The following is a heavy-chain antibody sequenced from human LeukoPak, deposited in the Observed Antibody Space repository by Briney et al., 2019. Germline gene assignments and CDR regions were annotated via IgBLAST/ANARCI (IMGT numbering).Heavy chain of an antibody. Sequence: PSETLSLTCTVSGGSISSSSYNWDWIRQPPGKGLEWIGNIYYSGSTYYNPSLKSRVTISVDTSKNQFSLKLSSVTAADTAVYYSARDYGGNPYFDYWGQGTLVTVSS. CDR1: GGSISSSSYN. J-gene: IGHJ4*02. V-gene: IGHV4-39*02. CDR2: IYYSGST. CDR3: ARDYGGNPYFDY. D-gene: IGHD4-23*01.